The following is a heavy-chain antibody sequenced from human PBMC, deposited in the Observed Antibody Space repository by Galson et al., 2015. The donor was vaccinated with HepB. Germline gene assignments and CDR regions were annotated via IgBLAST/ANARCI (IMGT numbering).Heavy chain of an antibody. CDR3: ARGQAPVY. V-gene: IGHV3-7*03. CDR2: INQDGNEM. D-gene: IGHD2-8*01. Sequence: SLRLSCAASGFTFRTYWMTWVRQAPGKGLEWVANINQDGNEMYYVDSVEGRFTISRDNANNSVYLHLSSLRAEDTAFYYCARGQAPVYGGPGTMVTVSS. CDR1: GFTFRTYW. J-gene: IGHJ3*01.